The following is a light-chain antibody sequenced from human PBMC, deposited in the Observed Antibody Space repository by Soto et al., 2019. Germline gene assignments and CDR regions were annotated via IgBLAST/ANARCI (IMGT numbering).Light chain of an antibody. CDR3: SSYAGSNNYVV. CDR2: EVN. J-gene: IGLJ2*01. Sequence: QSVLTQPPSASGSPGQSVTISCTGTINDVGTYNYVSWYQQHPGKAPKLMIYEVNERPSGVPNRFSGSKSGNTASLTVSGLQVEDEADYYCSSYAGSNNYVVFGGGPQLTVL. CDR1: INDVGTYNY. V-gene: IGLV2-8*01.